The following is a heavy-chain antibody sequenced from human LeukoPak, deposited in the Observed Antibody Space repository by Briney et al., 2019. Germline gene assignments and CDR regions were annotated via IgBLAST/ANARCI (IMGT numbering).Heavy chain of an antibody. V-gene: IGHV3-23*01. CDR1: GFTFSSYA. D-gene: IGHD6-6*01. Sequence: GGSLRLSCAASGFTFSSYAMSWVRQAPGKGLGWVSAISGSGGSTYYADSVKGRFTISRDNSENTLYLQMNSLRAEDTAVYYCAKPAKTYSSSSVQSPWGQGTLVTVSS. J-gene: IGHJ5*02. CDR3: AKPAKTYSSSSVQSP. CDR2: ISGSGGST.